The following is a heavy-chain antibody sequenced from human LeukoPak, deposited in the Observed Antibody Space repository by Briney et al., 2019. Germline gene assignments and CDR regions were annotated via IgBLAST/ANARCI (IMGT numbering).Heavy chain of an antibody. CDR1: VYTFTSYY. CDR3: ARTPVDIATDYFDY. Sequence: ASVKVSCKASVYTFTSYYMHWVRQAPGHGLERMERIKPRGCRPNYAEKFQGRVTITRNTSTSTVYMELSNLRSDDTAVYYCARTPVDIATDYFDYWGQGTLVTVSS. CDR2: IKPRGCRP. J-gene: IGHJ4*02. V-gene: IGHV1-46*01. D-gene: IGHD5-24*01.